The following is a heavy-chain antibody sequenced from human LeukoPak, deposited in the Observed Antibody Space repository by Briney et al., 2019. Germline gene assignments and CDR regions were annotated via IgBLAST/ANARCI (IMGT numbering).Heavy chain of an antibody. Sequence: SETLSLTCTVSGYSISSGYYWAWIRQPPGKGLEWIGSIYHSGSTYYNPSLKSRVTISVDTSKNQFSLKLSSVTAADTAVYYCARSYVLRYFEWFDWGQGTLVTVSS. V-gene: IGHV4-38-2*02. CDR1: GYSISSGYY. D-gene: IGHD3-9*01. J-gene: IGHJ4*02. CDR3: ARSYVLRYFEWFD. CDR2: IYHSGST.